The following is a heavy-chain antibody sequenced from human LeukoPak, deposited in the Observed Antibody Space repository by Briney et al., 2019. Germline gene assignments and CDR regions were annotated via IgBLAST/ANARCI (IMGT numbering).Heavy chain of an antibody. J-gene: IGHJ6*02. CDR2: ISSSSSTI. V-gene: IGHV3-48*04. CDR1: GFTFSSYS. D-gene: IGHD3-22*01. CDR3: ARDKKYYYDSNGMDV. Sequence: PGGSLRLSCAASGFTFSSYSMNWVRQAPGKGLEWVSYISSSSSTIYYADSVKGRFTISRDNAKNTVYLQMNSLRAEDTAVYYCARDKKYYYDSNGMDVWGQGTTVTVTS.